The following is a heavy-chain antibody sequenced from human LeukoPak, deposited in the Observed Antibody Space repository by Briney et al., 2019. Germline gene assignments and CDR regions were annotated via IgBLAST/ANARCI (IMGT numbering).Heavy chain of an antibody. J-gene: IGHJ4*02. CDR2: ISSTSSAI. D-gene: IGHD3-16*01. CDR3: ARVIGSYGDCAY. Sequence: QTGGSLRLSCTASGFKFSSFSMNWARQAPGKGLEWLSYISSTSSAIYYADSVKGRFTISRDNAKKSLYLKMDSLRAEDTAIYYCARVIGSYGDCAYWGQGTLVTVSS. V-gene: IGHV3-48*04. CDR1: GFKFSSFS.